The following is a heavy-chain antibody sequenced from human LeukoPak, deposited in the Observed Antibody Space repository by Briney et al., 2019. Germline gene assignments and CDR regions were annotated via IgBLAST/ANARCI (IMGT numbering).Heavy chain of an antibody. D-gene: IGHD6-6*01. CDR3: ARGAARLGEGFDY. V-gene: IGHV4-61*02. CDR1: GGSISSGSYY. Sequence: SETLSLTCSVSGGSISSGSYYWSWIRQPAGKGLEWIGRIYTSGSTNYNPSLKSRVTISVDTSKNQFSLKLSSVTAADTAVYYCARGAARLGEGFDYWGQGTLVTVSS. CDR2: IYTSGST. J-gene: IGHJ4*02.